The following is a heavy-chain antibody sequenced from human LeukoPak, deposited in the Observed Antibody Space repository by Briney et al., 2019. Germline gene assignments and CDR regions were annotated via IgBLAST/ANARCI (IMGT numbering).Heavy chain of an antibody. CDR2: IYYSGST. Sequence: PSETLSLTCTVSGGSVSSYYWSWIRQPPGKGLEWIGYIYYSGSTNYNPSLKSRVTISVDTSKNQFSLKLSSVTAADTAVYYCARDLGYSSSRQGRYFDLWGRGTLVTVSS. CDR1: GGSVSSYY. D-gene: IGHD6-13*01. V-gene: IGHV4-59*02. J-gene: IGHJ2*01. CDR3: ARDLGYSSSRQGRYFDL.